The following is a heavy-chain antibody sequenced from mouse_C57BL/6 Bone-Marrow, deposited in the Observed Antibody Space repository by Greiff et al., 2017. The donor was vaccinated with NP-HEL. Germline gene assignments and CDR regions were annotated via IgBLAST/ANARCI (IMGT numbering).Heavy chain of an antibody. Sequence: QVQLKESGPGLVQPSQSLSIPCTVPGFSLTSYGVHWVRQSPGKGLEWLGVIWSGGSTDYNAAFISRLSISKDNSKSQVFFKMNSLQAEDTAIYYCARETTVGGGYFDYWGQGTTLTVSS. CDR3: ARETTVGGGYFDY. J-gene: IGHJ2*01. D-gene: IGHD1-1*01. CDR1: GFSLTSYG. CDR2: IWSGGST. V-gene: IGHV2-2*01.